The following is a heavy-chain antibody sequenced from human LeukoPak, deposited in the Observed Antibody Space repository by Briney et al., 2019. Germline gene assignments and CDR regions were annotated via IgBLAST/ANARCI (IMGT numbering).Heavy chain of an antibody. V-gene: IGHV3-74*01. CDR2: INSDGSST. CDR1: GFTFSSYW. D-gene: IGHD3-22*01. J-gene: IGHJ2*01. Sequence: GGSLRLSCAASGFTFSSYWMHWVRQAPGKGLVWVSRINSDGSSTSYADSVKGRFTISRDNAKNTLYLQMNSLRAEDTAVFYCARAPVYYDESRGHLKISNWYLDLWGRGTLVTVSS. CDR3: ARAPVYYDESRGHLKISNWYLDL.